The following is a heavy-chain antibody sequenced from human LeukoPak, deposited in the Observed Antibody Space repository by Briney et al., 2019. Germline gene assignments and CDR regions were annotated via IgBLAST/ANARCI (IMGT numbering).Heavy chain of an antibody. CDR2: IDYSGRT. Sequence: SETLSLTCSVSGDSIDSVSYYWGWIRQAPGRGPEWIASIDYSGRTFYNPSLRSRVTISVDTSNNDFSLNLTSVTAADTAVYYCATEFYDFLSGESWFDPWGQGALVTVS. V-gene: IGHV4-39*07. CDR1: GDSIDSVSYY. D-gene: IGHD3-9*01. J-gene: IGHJ5*02. CDR3: ATEFYDFLSGESWFDP.